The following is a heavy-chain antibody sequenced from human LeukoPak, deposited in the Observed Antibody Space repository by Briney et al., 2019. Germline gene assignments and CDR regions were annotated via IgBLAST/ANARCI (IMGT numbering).Heavy chain of an antibody. CDR3: ARDRLGAMLFFDS. V-gene: IGHV3-30*05. Sequence: GGSLRLSCAASGFTFSSYWMSWVRQAPGKGLEWVAFIRYDGSNKFYADSVKGRFTISRDNSKNTLYLQMNSLRAEGTALYYCARDRLGAMLFFDSWGQGTLVTVSS. CDR2: IRYDGSNK. CDR1: GFTFSSYW. D-gene: IGHD3-16*01. J-gene: IGHJ4*02.